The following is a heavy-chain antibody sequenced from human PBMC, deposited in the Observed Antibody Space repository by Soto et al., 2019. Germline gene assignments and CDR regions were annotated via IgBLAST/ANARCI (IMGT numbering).Heavy chain of an antibody. Sequence: QITLKESGPTLVRPTQTLTLTCTFSGFSLSTSGVGVGWIRPPPGKALAWRALIYWDDDKRYSPSLKSRLTITKDTAKNTMVLTMPNMDPVDTATYYCAQRRCGGDCLQPSSYYYYYGMDVWGQGTTVTVSS. CDR2: IYWDDDK. J-gene: IGHJ6*02. D-gene: IGHD2-21*02. CDR3: AQRRCGGDCLQPSSYYYYYGMDV. V-gene: IGHV2-5*02. CDR1: GFSLSTSGVG.